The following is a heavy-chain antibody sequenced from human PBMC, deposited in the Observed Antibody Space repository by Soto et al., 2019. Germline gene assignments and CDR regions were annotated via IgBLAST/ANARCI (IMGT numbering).Heavy chain of an antibody. CDR1: GFTFGSYA. Sequence: ELQLLESGGGLVQPGGSLRLSCAASGFTFGSYAMTWVRQAPGKGPEWVSTLSGSATATYYADSVKGRFTITRDNSRNTPHMEMHSLRVEDTAIYYCAKESGSYPEYNWLDLWGQGTLVTVSS. CDR3: AKESGSYPEYNWLDL. CDR2: LSGSATAT. J-gene: IGHJ5*02. D-gene: IGHD1-26*01. V-gene: IGHV3-23*01.